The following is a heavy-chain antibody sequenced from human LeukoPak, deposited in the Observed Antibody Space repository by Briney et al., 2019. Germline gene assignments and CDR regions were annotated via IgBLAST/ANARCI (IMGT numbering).Heavy chain of an antibody. V-gene: IGHV3-21*01. D-gene: IGHD2-21*02. Sequence: GGSLRLSCAASGFTFSSYWMHWVRQAPGKGLEWVSSISSSSSYIYYADSVKGRFTISRDNAKNSLYLQMNSLRAEDTAVYYCARESVYCGGDCYCDYWGQGTLVTVSS. CDR3: ARESVYCGGDCYCDY. J-gene: IGHJ4*02. CDR1: GFTFSSYW. CDR2: ISSSSSYI.